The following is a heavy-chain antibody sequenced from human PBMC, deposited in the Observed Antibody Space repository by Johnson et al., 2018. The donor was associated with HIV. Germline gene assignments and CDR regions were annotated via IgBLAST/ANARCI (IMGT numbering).Heavy chain of an antibody. J-gene: IGHJ3*02. CDR3: TAHYRNAFDI. Sequence: VRLVESGGGVVQPGRSLRLSCAASRLTFSSYAMHWVRQAPGKGLEWVGRIKSKIDGGTTDYAAPVKGRFTLSRDDSKNTLFLQMNSLKTEDTALYYCTAHYRNAFDIWGQGTMVTVSS. CDR2: IKSKIDGGTT. V-gene: IGHV3-15*01. CDR1: RLTFSSYA. D-gene: IGHD1-26*01.